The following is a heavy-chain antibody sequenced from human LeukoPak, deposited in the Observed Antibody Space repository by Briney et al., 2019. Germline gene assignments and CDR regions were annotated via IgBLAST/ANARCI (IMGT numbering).Heavy chain of an antibody. Sequence: PGGSLRLSCAASGFTFSSYAMSWVRQAPGKGLEWVSAISGSGGSTYYADSVKGRFTISRDNSKNTLYLQMNSLRAEDTAVYYCAKDLEGFYVFGRGPGVFDYGGRGPLVPVSS. CDR2: ISGSGGST. D-gene: IGHD3-16*01. V-gene: IGHV3-23*01. J-gene: IGHJ4*02. CDR3: AKDLEGFYVFGRGPGVFDY. CDR1: GFTFSSYA.